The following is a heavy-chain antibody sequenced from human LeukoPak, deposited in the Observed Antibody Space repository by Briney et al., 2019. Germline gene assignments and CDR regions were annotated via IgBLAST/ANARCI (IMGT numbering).Heavy chain of an antibody. D-gene: IGHD6-13*01. Sequence: SETLSLTCAVYGGSFSGYYWSWIRQPPGKGLEWIGEINHSGSTNYNPSLKSRVTISVDTSKNQFSLKLSSVTAADTAVYYCASLYSSSWYWLDPWGQGTLVTVSS. J-gene: IGHJ5*02. V-gene: IGHV4-34*01. CDR1: GGSFSGYY. CDR3: ASLYSSSWYWLDP. CDR2: INHSGST.